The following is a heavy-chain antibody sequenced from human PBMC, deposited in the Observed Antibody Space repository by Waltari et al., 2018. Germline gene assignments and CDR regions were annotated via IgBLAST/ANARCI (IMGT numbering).Heavy chain of an antibody. V-gene: IGHV4-61*09. Sequence: QVQLQESGPELVKPSQTLSLTCTFSGGTISSGSYYWNWIRQPAGKGLEWIGYIFTSGTTNYNPSLKSRVTISVDTSKNQFSLKLSSVTAADTAVYYCARGVSLWVTTPGYWGQGTLVTVSS. CDR3: ARGVSLWVTTPGY. J-gene: IGHJ4*02. D-gene: IGHD4-17*01. CDR1: GGTISSGSYY. CDR2: IFTSGTT.